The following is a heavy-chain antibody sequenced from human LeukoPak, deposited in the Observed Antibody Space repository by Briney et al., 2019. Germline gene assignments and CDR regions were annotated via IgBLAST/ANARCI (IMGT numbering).Heavy chain of an antibody. D-gene: IGHD2/OR15-2a*01. CDR3: ARSAAEYDAFDI. Sequence: GASVKVSCKASGYTFNNYGISWVRQAPGQGLEWMGWVTSYNGNTNYAQKLQGRVTMTTDTSTSTAYMELRSLRSDDTAVYYCARSAAEYDAFDIWGQGTMVIVSS. CDR2: VTSYNGNT. V-gene: IGHV1-18*01. J-gene: IGHJ3*02. CDR1: GYTFNNYG.